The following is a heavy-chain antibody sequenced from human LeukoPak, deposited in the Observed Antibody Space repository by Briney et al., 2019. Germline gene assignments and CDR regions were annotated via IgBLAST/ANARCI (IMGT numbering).Heavy chain of an antibody. CDR3: ARDKGAVVFGGWFDP. V-gene: IGHV1-18*01. D-gene: IGHD2-2*01. CDR1: GYTFTSYG. J-gene: IGHJ5*02. CDR2: ISAYNGNT. Sequence: GASVKVSCKASGYTFTSYGISWVRQAPGQGLEWMGWISAYNGNTNYAQKLQGRVTMTTDTSTSTAYMELRSLRSDDTAVYYWARDKGAVVFGGWFDPWGQGTLVTVSS.